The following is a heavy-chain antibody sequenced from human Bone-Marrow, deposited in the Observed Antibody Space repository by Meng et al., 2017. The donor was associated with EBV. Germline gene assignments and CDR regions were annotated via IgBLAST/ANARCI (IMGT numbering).Heavy chain of an antibody. CDR3: SRSNWYPDY. J-gene: IGHJ4*02. V-gene: IGHV3-74*01. D-gene: IGHD6-13*01. CDR2: INVDGSDT. Sequence: ASGGGCVQPGVSLRLSCAASGFTLSNYWMHWVRQVPGKGLVWVSRINVDGSDTIYADSVKGRFTISRDNGKNTLYLQMNSLRADDTAVYYCSRSNWYPDYWGQGTLVTVSS. CDR1: GFTLSNYW.